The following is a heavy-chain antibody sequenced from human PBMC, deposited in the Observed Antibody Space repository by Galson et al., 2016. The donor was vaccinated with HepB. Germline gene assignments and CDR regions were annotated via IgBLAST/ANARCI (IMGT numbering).Heavy chain of an antibody. CDR2: TIPLTKTT. CDR1: GVSFSFYS. Sequence: SVKVSCKASGVSFSFYSVYWVRQAPGQGLEWMGGTIPLTKTTNYAQRFQGRLTISADESASTADMELSGLTSEDTAVYYCGRGLYNSGGALDFWGLGTLVTVSS. CDR3: GRGLYNSGGALDF. J-gene: IGHJ4*02. D-gene: IGHD6-25*01. V-gene: IGHV1-69*13.